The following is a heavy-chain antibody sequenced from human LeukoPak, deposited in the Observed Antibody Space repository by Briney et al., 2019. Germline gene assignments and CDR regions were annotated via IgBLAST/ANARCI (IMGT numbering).Heavy chain of an antibody. Sequence: SVKVSCKAPGGTFSSYTISWVRQAPGQGLEWMGRIIPILGIANYAQKFQGRVTITADKSTSTAYMELSSLRSEDTAVYYCARGSTSSYYFDYWGQGTLVTVSS. CDR3: ARGSTSSYYFDY. V-gene: IGHV1-69*02. D-gene: IGHD2-2*01. CDR2: IIPILGIA. CDR1: GGTFSSYT. J-gene: IGHJ4*02.